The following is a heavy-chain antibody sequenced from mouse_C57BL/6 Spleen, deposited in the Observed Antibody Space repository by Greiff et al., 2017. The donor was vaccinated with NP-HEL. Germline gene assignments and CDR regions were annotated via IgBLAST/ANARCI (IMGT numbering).Heavy chain of an antibody. Sequence: EVMLVESGGGLVKPGGSLKLSCAASGFTFSSYAMSWVRQTPEKRLEWVATISDGGSYTYYPDNVKGRFTISRDNAKNNLYLQMSHLKSEDTAMYYCARDKDYGSSRYWYFDVWGTGTTVTVSS. D-gene: IGHD1-1*01. CDR3: ARDKDYGSSRYWYFDV. CDR1: GFTFSSYA. CDR2: ISDGGSYT. J-gene: IGHJ1*03. V-gene: IGHV5-4*01.